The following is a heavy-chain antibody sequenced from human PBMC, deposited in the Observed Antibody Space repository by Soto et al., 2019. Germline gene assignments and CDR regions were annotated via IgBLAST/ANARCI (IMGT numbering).Heavy chain of an antibody. CDR3: ARGVGYYYDSSGPFDY. CDR2: IGAYNGNT. Sequence: ASVKVSCKASGYTFTSYGISWVRQAPGQGLEWMGWIGAYNGNTNYAQKLQGRVTMTTDTSTSTAYMELRSLRSDDTAVYYCARGVGYYYDSSGPFDYWGQGTLVTVSS. CDR1: GYTFTSYG. J-gene: IGHJ4*02. D-gene: IGHD3-22*01. V-gene: IGHV1-18*01.